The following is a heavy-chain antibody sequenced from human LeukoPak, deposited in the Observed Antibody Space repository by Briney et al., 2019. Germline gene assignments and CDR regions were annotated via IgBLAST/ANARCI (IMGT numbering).Heavy chain of an antibody. Sequence: SETLSLTCTVSGGSISSSSYYWGWIRQPPGKGLEWVVTTHYSGSTYYNPSLKSRVTISVDTSKNQFSLKLSSVAAADTAVYYCSSNSDDHHYYYMDVWGKGTTVTVSS. J-gene: IGHJ6*03. CDR2: THYSGST. V-gene: IGHV4-39*01. CDR1: GGSISSSSYY. CDR3: SSNSDDHHYYYMDV. D-gene: IGHD2-2*01.